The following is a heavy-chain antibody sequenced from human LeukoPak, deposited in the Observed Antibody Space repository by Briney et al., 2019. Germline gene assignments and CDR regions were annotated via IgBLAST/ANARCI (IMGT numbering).Heavy chain of an antibody. V-gene: IGHV4-31*03. CDR3: ARGPDGENDSGLSDDKNNWFDP. J-gene: IGHJ5*02. D-gene: IGHD1-1*01. CDR2: IYYSGST. CDR1: GASISSGGYY. Sequence: SETLSLTCTVSGASISSGGYYWSWIRQHPGKGLEWIGYIYYSGSTYYNPSLKSRVTISVDTSKNQFSLKLSSVTAADTAVYYCARGPDGENDSGLSDDKNNWFDPWGQGTLVTVSS.